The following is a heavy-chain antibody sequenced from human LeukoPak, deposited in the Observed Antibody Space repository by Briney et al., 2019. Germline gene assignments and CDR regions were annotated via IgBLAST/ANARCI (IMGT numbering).Heavy chain of an antibody. J-gene: IGHJ4*02. CDR3: ARLSKDTVVLPAAMAHYFDY. D-gene: IGHD2-2*01. CDR1: GGSISGYY. Sequence: SETLSLTCTVSGGSISGYYWSWIRQPPGKGLQFIGYIHYTGSTNYNPSLESRVTLSVDTSKNQFSLKLRSVTAADTAVYYCARLSKDTVVLPAAMAHYFDYWGQGTLVTVSS. V-gene: IGHV4-59*08. CDR2: IHYTGST.